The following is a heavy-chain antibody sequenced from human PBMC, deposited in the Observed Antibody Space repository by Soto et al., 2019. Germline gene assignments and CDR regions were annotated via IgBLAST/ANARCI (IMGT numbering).Heavy chain of an antibody. CDR3: ARQRTSVVTQAYFDV. CDR1: GACSSSRTYF. D-gene: IGHD2-21*02. Sequence: EYLSLSCTVTGACSSSRTYFWGRFRQPPGKGLEWIGSTYYSGSTYNNPSLRSRVSMSIDTSKDQFSLKLKSVTAADTALYFCARQRTSVVTQAYFDVWG. J-gene: IGHJ4*01. CDR2: TYYSGST. V-gene: IGHV4-39*01.